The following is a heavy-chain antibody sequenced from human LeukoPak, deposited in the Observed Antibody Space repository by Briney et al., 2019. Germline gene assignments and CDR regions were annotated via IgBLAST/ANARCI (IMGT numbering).Heavy chain of an antibody. Sequence: GASVKVSCKASRYTFTSYGISWVRQAPGQGLEWMGWISAYNGNTNYAQKLQGRVTMTTDTSTSTAYMELRSLRSDDTAVYYCARVEYYYDSSGYHTYYFDYWGQGTLVTVSS. V-gene: IGHV1-18*01. J-gene: IGHJ4*02. CDR2: ISAYNGNT. D-gene: IGHD3-22*01. CDR1: RYTFTSYG. CDR3: ARVEYYYDSSGYHTYYFDY.